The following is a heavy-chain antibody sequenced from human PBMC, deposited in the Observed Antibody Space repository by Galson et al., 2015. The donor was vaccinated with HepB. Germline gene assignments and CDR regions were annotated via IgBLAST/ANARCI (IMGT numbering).Heavy chain of an antibody. CDR3: AKKHGGYSRIYGMDV. CDR1: GFTFSDYA. CDR2: MSGNAETT. J-gene: IGHJ6*02. V-gene: IGHV3-23*01. D-gene: IGHD4-17*01. Sequence: SLRLSCAASGFTFSDYAMNWVRQAPGKGLEWVSGMSGNAETTFYGDSVKGRFTISRDNSKNTLYLQMNSLRAEDTAVYFCAKKHGGYSRIYGMDVWGQGTTVTVSS.